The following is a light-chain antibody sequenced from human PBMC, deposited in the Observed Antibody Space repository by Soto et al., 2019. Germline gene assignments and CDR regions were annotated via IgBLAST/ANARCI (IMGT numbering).Light chain of an antibody. J-gene: IGKJ4*01. CDR1: QSVRSSF. Sequence: EIGMKLSPATLSVSPGERATLSCRASQSVRSSFLAWYQQKPGQAPSLLIYGASTRATGIPARFSGSGSGTEFTLTINSLQSEDFAVYYCQQYSNWPLTFGGGTKVDI. CDR3: QQYSNWPLT. V-gene: IGKV3-15*01. CDR2: GAS.